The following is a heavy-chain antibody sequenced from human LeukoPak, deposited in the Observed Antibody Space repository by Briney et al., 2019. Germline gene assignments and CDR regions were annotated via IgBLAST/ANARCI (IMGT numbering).Heavy chain of an antibody. CDR2: ISGNGDNT. CDR3: AKNNGYYDY. V-gene: IGHV3-23*01. D-gene: IGHD3-22*01. Sequence: GGSLRLSCAASGFSFISYAMSWVRQAPGKGLEWVSGISGNGDNTYYADSVKGRSSISRDNSKNTLYLQMDSLRAEDKAVYHCAKNNGYYDYWGRGTLVTVSS. CDR1: GFSFISYA. J-gene: IGHJ4*02.